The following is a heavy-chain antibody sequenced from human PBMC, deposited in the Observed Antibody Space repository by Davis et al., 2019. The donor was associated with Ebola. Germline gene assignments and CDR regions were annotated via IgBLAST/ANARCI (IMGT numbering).Heavy chain of an antibody. CDR3: AKDRSGQWLTGFDY. V-gene: IGHV3-30*04. CDR1: GFTFSSYA. D-gene: IGHD6-19*01. Sequence: GESLKISCAASGFTFSSYAMHWVRQAPGKGLEWVAVISYDGSNKYYADSVKGRFTISRDNSKNTLYLQMNSLRAEDTAVYYCAKDRSGQWLTGFDYWGQGTLVTVSS. J-gene: IGHJ4*02. CDR2: ISYDGSNK.